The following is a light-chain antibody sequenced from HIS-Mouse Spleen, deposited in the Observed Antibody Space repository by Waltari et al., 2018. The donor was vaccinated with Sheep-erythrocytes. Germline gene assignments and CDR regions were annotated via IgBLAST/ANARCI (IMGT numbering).Light chain of an antibody. Sequence: EIVLTQSPATLSLSPGERATLSCRASQSVSSYLAWYQQKPGQAPRLLIYDASNRATGIPARFSGSGSGTDFTLTISSLEPEDIATYYCQQYDNLFTFGPGTKVDIK. CDR2: DAS. V-gene: IGKV3-11*01. J-gene: IGKJ3*01. CDR1: QSVSSY. CDR3: QQYDNLFT.